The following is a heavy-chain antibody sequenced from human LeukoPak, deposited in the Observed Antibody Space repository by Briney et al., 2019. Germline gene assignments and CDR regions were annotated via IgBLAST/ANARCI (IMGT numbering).Heavy chain of an antibody. V-gene: IGHV3-53*01. Sequence: GGSLRLSCAASGFPVSTKYMNWVRQAPGKGLEWVSILYSGSDTYYANSVKGRFTISRDRSKNILFLQMNDLRAEDTAVYCCGRVGDHFHWYLDLWGRGTLVTVSS. CDR1: GFPVSTKY. CDR2: LYSGSDT. J-gene: IGHJ2*01. CDR3: GRVGDHFHWYLDL. D-gene: IGHD3-16*01.